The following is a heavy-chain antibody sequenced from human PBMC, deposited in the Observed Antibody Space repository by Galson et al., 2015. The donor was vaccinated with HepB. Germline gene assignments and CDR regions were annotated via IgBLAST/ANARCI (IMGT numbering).Heavy chain of an antibody. D-gene: IGHD2-15*01. CDR2: TYYRSKWYN. CDR1: GDSVSSNSAA. V-gene: IGHV6-1*01. J-gene: IGHJ4*02. Sequence: CAISGDSVSSNSAAWNWIRQSPSRGLEWLGRTYYRSKWYNDYAVSVKSRITINPDTSKNQFSLQLNSVTPEDTAVYYCARDHCSGGSCYFPHFDYWGQGTLVTVSS. CDR3: ARDHCSGGSCYFPHFDY.